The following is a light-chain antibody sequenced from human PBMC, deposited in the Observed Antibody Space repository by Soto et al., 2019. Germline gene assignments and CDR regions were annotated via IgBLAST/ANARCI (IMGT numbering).Light chain of an antibody. CDR3: MQALQTLWT. V-gene: IGKV2-28*01. CDR2: LGS. CDR1: QSLLHSNGYNY. J-gene: IGKJ1*01. Sequence: EIVMTQSPRSLPVTPGEPASISCRSSQSLLHSNGYNYLDWYLQKPGQSPQLLIYLGSNRASGVPDRFSGSGSGTDCTLKISRVEAEDVGVYYCMQALQTLWTFGQGTKVELK.